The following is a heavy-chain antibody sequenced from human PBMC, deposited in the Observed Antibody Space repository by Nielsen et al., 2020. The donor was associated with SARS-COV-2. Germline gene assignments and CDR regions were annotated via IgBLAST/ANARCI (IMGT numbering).Heavy chain of an antibody. CDR1: GFTFSSYA. D-gene: IGHD3-3*01. CDR3: AKELRPGYYYYYMDV. V-gene: IGHV3-30*04. Sequence: GGSLRLSCAASGFTFSSYAMHWVRQAPGKGLEWVAVISYDGSNKYYADSVKGRFTISRDNSKNTLYLQMNSLRAEDTAVYYCAKELRPGYYYYYMDVWGKGTTVTVSS. J-gene: IGHJ6*03. CDR2: ISYDGSNK.